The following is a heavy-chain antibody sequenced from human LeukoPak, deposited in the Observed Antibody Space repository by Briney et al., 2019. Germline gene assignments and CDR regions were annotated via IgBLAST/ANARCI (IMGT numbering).Heavy chain of an antibody. CDR1: GYTFTSYA. V-gene: IGHV1-3*01. D-gene: IGHD5-18*01. CDR3: ARGVDTAMGPTFDP. Sequence: ASEKVSCKASGYTFTSYAMHWVRQAPGQRLEWMGWINAGNGNTKYSQKFQGRVTITRDTSASTAYMELSSLRSEDTAVYYCARGVDTAMGPTFDPWGQGTLVTVSS. J-gene: IGHJ5*02. CDR2: INAGNGNT.